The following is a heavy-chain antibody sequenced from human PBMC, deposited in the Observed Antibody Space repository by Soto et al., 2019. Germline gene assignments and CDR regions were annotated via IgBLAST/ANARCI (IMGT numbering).Heavy chain of an antibody. J-gene: IGHJ4*02. CDR2: ISYDGSNK. V-gene: IGHV3-30*03. D-gene: IGHD3-22*01. CDR1: GFTFSSYG. Sequence: GGSLRLSCAASGFTFSSYGMHWVRQAPGKGLEWVAVISYDGSNKYYADSVKGRFTISRDNSKNTLYLQMNSLRAEDTAVYYCARSYYGGGLPLDYWGQGTLVTVSS. CDR3: ARSYYGGGLPLDY.